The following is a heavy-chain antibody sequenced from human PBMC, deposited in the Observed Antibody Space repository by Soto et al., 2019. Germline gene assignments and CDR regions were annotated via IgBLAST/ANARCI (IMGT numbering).Heavy chain of an antibody. J-gene: IGHJ3*02. V-gene: IGHV3-15*07. CDR2: IKSKTDGGTT. CDR3: TTARYYYDSSGYYFPDAFDI. D-gene: IGHD3-22*01. CDR1: GFTFSNAW. Sequence: GSLRLSCAASGFTFSNAWMNWVRQAPGKGLEWVGRIKSKTDGGTTDYAAPVKGRFTISRDDSKDTLYLQMNSLKTEDTAVYYCTTARYYYDSSGYYFPDAFDIWGQGTMVTVSS.